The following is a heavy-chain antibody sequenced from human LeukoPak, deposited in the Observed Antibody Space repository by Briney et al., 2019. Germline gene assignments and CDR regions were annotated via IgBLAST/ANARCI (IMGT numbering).Heavy chain of an antibody. Sequence: SETLSLTCAVYGGSFSGYYWSWIRQPPGKGLEWIGEINHSGSTNYNPSLKSPVTISVDTSKDQLSLKLSSVTAAETAVYYCARGGGGYCSGGSCFDFDYWGQGTLVTVSS. CDR1: GGSFSGYY. CDR3: ARGGGGYCSGGSCFDFDY. CDR2: INHSGST. J-gene: IGHJ4*02. V-gene: IGHV4-34*01. D-gene: IGHD2-15*01.